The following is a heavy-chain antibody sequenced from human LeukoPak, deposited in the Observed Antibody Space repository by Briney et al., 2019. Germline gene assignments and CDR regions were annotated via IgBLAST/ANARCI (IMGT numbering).Heavy chain of an antibody. CDR3: ARQGYRYGSGSYLGY. CDR2: INHSGST. CDR1: GGSLSGYY. J-gene: IGHJ4*02. V-gene: IGHV4-34*01. Sequence: SETLSLICAVYGGSLSGYYWSWIRQPPGKGLEWIGEINHSGSTNYNPSLKRRVTISVDTSKNKFSLTLSSVTAADTAVYYCARQGYRYGSGSYLGYWGEGTLVTVSS. D-gene: IGHD3-10*01.